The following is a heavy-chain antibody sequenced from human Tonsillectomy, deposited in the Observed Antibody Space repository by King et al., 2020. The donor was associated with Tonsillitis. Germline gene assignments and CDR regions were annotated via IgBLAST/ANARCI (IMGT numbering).Heavy chain of an antibody. CDR3: ARDLTNYYDSSLYFYAAGDAFDI. V-gene: IGHV1-69*12. D-gene: IGHD3-22*01. J-gene: IGHJ3*02. CDR2: IIPIFGTS. Sequence: QLVQSGAEVKKPGSSVKVSCKASGGTFSSYAISWVRQAPGQGLEWMGGIIPIFGTSNYAQKFQGRVTITADESTSTAYLDLSSLRSEDTAVYYCARDLTNYYDSSLYFYAAGDAFDIWGQGTMVTVSS. CDR1: GGTFSSYA.